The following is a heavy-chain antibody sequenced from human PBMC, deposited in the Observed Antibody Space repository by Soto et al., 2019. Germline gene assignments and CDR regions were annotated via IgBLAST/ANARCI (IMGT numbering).Heavy chain of an antibody. CDR1: GFTFSDYY. CDR3: ARERLWFGELFGGGGRGLYYYGMDV. Sequence: QVQLVESGGGLAKPGGSLRLSCAASGFTFSDYYMSWIRQAPGKGLEWVSYISSSGSTIYYADSVKGRFTISRDNAKNSLYLQMNSLRAEDTAVYYCARERLWFGELFGGGGRGLYYYGMDVWGQGTTVTVSS. D-gene: IGHD3-10*01. J-gene: IGHJ6*02. V-gene: IGHV3-11*01. CDR2: ISSSGSTI.